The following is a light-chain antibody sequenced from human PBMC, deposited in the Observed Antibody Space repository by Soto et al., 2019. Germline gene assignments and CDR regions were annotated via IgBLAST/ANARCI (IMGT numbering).Light chain of an antibody. CDR2: GAS. CDR3: QNYGNSPWT. J-gene: IGKJ1*01. Sequence: EIVMTQSPDTLSVSPGERATLTCRAGQGVTTNFAWYQQKSGQSPRLLIYGASNRATGIPDRFSGSGYETDFTLTISGMEPEDFAVYYCQNYGNSPWTFGQGTKVDI. V-gene: IGKV3-20*01. CDR1: QGVTTN.